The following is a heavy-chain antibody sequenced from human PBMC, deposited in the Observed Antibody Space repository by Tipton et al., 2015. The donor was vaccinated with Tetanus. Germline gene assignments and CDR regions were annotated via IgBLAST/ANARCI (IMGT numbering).Heavy chain of an antibody. CDR3: ARASHFQWERVRLDY. Sequence: GLVKPSETLSLTCTVSGDSISSNYWSWIRQPAGKGPEWIGRIYINGRNNYNPSLKSRVTMSIDTSGNRFSLDLTSVTAADTAIYYCARASHFQWERVRLDYWGQGLRVTVSS. D-gene: IGHD1-1*01. CDR1: GDSISSNY. J-gene: IGHJ4*02. CDR2: IYINGRN. V-gene: IGHV4-4*07.